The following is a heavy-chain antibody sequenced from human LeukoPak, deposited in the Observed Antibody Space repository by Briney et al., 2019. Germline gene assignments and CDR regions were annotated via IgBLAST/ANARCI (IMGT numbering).Heavy chain of an antibody. Sequence: PGGSLRLSCAASGFTFSTYAMTWVRQAPGKGLEWVSVFSSGGDSTYYADSVKGRFTISRDNSKKSLYLQMNSLRAEDTAVYYCARDFWGAYRVDYFDYWGQGTLVTVSS. CDR3: ARDFWGAYRVDYFDY. CDR1: GFTFSTYA. V-gene: IGHV3-23*01. J-gene: IGHJ4*02. CDR2: FSSGGDST. D-gene: IGHD3-3*01.